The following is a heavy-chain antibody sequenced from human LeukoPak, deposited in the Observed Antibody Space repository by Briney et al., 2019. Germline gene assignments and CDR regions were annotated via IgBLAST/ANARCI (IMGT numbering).Heavy chain of an antibody. CDR2: IYYTGST. Sequence: SETLSLTCTVSGGSISTYYWSWIRQPPGKGLEWIGYIYYTGSTSYNPSLKNRVTMSLDASKNQFSLELNSVTPADTAVYYCARVRAAAIPYYFDSWGQGTLVTVSS. J-gene: IGHJ4*02. V-gene: IGHV4-59*01. CDR1: GGSISTYY. CDR3: ARVRAAAIPYYFDS. D-gene: IGHD6-13*01.